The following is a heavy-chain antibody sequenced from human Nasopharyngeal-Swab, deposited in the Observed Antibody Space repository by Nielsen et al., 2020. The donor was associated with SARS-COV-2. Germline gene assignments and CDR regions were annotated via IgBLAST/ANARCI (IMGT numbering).Heavy chain of an antibody. D-gene: IGHD4-17*01. CDR3: ARALDYGDYVSPNDY. V-gene: IGHV3-21*01. Sequence: GGSLRLSCAASGFTFSSYSMNWVRQAPGKGLEWVSSISSSSSYIYYADSVKGRFTISRDNAKNSLYLQMNSLRAEDTAVYYCARALDYGDYVSPNDYWDQGTLVTVSS. CDR1: GFTFSSYS. J-gene: IGHJ4*02. CDR2: ISSSSSYI.